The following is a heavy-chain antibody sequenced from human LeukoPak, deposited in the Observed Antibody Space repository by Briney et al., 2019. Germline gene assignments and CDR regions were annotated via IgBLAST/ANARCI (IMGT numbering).Heavy chain of an antibody. D-gene: IGHD6-19*01. CDR1: GDSISGYY. V-gene: IGHV4-59*01. J-gene: IGHJ4*02. CDR2: ISYIGNT. Sequence: SETLSLTCTVSGDSISGYYWNWIRQPPGKGLEWIGYISYIGNTNYNPSFKSRVTMSVDTSEKQFSLRLTSVTAADTAVYYCARTVKGLVNFDYWGLGTLVTVPS. CDR3: ARTVKGLVNFDY.